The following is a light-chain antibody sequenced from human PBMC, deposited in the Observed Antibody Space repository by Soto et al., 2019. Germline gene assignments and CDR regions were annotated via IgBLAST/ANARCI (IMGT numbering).Light chain of an antibody. Sequence: QSALTQPASVSGSPGQSITISCIGTSSDVGSYNLVSWYQQHPGKAPKVLIYEVSERPSGVSNRFSGSKSGNTASLTISGLQAEDEAEYYCCSFTSNRIYVFGPGTKLTVL. CDR1: SSDVGSYNL. CDR3: CSFTSNRIYV. V-gene: IGLV2-23*02. CDR2: EVS. J-gene: IGLJ1*01.